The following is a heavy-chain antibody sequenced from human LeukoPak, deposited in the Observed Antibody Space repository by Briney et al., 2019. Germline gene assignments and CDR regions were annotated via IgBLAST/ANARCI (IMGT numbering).Heavy chain of an antibody. CDR3: AREFTEYYYDSSKASY. Sequence: PSETLSLTCTVSGGSISSYYWSWIRQPPGKGLEWIGYISYSGSTNYNPSLKSRVTISVDTSKNQFSLKVSSVTAADTALYYCAREFTEYYYDSSKASYWGQGTLVTVSS. CDR2: ISYSGST. D-gene: IGHD3-22*01. V-gene: IGHV4-59*01. CDR1: GGSISSYY. J-gene: IGHJ4*02.